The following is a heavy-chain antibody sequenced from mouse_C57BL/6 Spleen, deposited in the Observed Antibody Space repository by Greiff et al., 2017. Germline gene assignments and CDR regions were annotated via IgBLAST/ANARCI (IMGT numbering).Heavy chain of an antibody. CDR2: IYPGDGDT. Sequence: VHLVESGPELVKPGASVKISCKASGYAFSSSWMNWVKQRPGKGLEWIGRIYPGDGDTNYTGKFKGKATLTADKSSSTAYMQLSSLTSEDSAVYFCARPFITTVVAPHYYAMDDWGQGTSVTVSS. V-gene: IGHV1-82*01. J-gene: IGHJ4*01. CDR1: GYAFSSSW. D-gene: IGHD1-1*01. CDR3: ARPFITTVVAPHYYAMDD.